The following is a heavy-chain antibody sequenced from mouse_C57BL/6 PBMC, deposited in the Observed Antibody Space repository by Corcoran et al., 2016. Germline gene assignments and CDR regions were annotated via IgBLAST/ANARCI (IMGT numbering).Heavy chain of an antibody. CDR2: IFPGSGST. D-gene: IGHD1-1*01. J-gene: IGHJ4*01. Sequence: QVQLQQSGPELVKPGASVKISCKASGYTFTDYYINWVKQRPGQGLEWIGWIFPGSGSTYYNEKFKGKATLTVDKSSSTAYMLLSSLTSEDSAVYFCASSDWYGSSYAMDYCGQGTSVTVSS. CDR3: ASSDWYGSSYAMDY. V-gene: IGHV1-75*01. CDR1: GYTFTDYY.